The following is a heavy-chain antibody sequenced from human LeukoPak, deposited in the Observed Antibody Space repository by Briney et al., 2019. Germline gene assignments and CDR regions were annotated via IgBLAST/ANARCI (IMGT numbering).Heavy chain of an antibody. D-gene: IGHD2-2*01. J-gene: IGHJ5*02. Sequence: SETLSLTCTVSGGSISSYYWSWMRQPPGKGLEWIGYIYTSGSTNYNPSLKGRVTISVDTSKNQFSLKLSSVTAADTAVYYCARRTGRQLWWFDPWGQGTLVTVSS. V-gene: IGHV4-4*09. CDR1: GGSISSYY. CDR3: ARRTGRQLWWFDP. CDR2: IYTSGST.